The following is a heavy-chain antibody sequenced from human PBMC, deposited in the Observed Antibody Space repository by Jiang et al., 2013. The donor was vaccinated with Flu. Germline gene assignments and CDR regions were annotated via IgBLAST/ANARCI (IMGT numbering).Heavy chain of an antibody. CDR3: ARDRSGLEPSTGYYYYYGMDV. D-gene: IGHD3-3*01. Sequence: GPGLVKPSGTLSLTCAVSGASISSGGYYWSWIRQHPGKGLEWIGYIYYTGTTSYNPSLKSRVTISVDTSKNQFSLKLSSVTAADTAVYYCARDRSGLEPSTGYYYYYGMDVWGQGTTVTGLL. CDR2: IYYTGTT. J-gene: IGHJ6*02. V-gene: IGHV4-31*11. CDR1: GASISSGGYY.